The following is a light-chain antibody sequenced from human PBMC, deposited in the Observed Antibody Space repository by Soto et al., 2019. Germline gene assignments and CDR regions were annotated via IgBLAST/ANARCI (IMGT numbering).Light chain of an antibody. J-gene: IGKJ5*01. CDR2: GAS. CDR3: QQYGSSPRT. CDR1: QSVTTS. Sequence: EIVLTQSPATLSFSPWQRATLYCGASQSVTTSLAWYQQKLGRAPRLLISGASTRATGIPDRFSGSGSETDFTLTIARLEPEDFAVYYCQQYGSSPRTFGQGTRLE. V-gene: IGKV3-20*01.